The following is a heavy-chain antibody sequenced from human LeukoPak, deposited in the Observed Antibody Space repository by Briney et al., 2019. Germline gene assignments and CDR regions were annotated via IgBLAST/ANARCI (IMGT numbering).Heavy chain of an antibody. V-gene: IGHV1-2*02. CDR3: ARESIYYYYDKGGMVGGMDV. CDR2: INPNSGGT. J-gene: IGHJ6*02. Sequence: ASVKVSCKASGYTFTGYYMHWVRQAPGQGLEWMRWINPNSGGTNYAQKFQGRVTMTRDTSISTAYMELSRLRSDDTAVYYCARESIYYYYDKGGMVGGMDVWGQGTTVTVSS. D-gene: IGHD3-22*01. CDR1: GYTFTGYY.